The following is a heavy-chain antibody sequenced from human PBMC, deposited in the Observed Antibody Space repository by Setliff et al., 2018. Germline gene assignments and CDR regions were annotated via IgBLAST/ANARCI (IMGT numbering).Heavy chain of an antibody. D-gene: IGHD1-7*01. V-gene: IGHV4-38-2*01. Sequence: SETLSLTCAVSGNSISSGYCWGWIRQPPGKGLECIGSIYHSGSTFYNPSLKSRVTISLDTSKNQFSLKLRSVTAADTAVYYCARQGFGTTYMPFDYWDHGTLVTSPQ. CDR2: IYHSGST. CDR3: ARQGFGTTYMPFDY. CDR1: GNSISSGYC. J-gene: IGHJ4*01.